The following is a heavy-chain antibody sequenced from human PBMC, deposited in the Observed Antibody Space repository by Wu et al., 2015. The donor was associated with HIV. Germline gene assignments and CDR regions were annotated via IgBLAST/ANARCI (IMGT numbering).Heavy chain of an antibody. V-gene: IGHV1-69*13. Sequence: QVQLVQSGAEVKKPGSSVKVSCKASGGTFSSYAISWVRQAPGQGLEWMGRIIPIFGTANYAQKFQGRVTITADESTSTAYMELSSLRSEDTAVYYCARDAPDGYNYWCAFDIWGPRGQWSPSLQ. CDR1: GGTFSSYA. J-gene: IGHJ3*02. CDR2: IIPIFGTA. D-gene: IGHD5-24*01. CDR3: ARDAPDGYNYWCAFDI.